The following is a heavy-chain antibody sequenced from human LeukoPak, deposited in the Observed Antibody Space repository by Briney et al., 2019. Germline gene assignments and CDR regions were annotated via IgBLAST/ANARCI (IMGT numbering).Heavy chain of an antibody. D-gene: IGHD6-19*01. J-gene: IGHJ4*02. CDR1: GFTSSSYW. CDR2: IKQDGSEK. V-gene: IGHV3-7*01. Sequence: GGSLRISCAASGFTSSSYWMSWVRQAPGKGLEWVANIKQDGSEKYYVDSVKGRFTISRDNAKNSLYLQMNSPRAEDTAVYYCARDRGSSGWYEFDYWGQGTLVTVSS. CDR3: ARDRGSSGWYEFDY.